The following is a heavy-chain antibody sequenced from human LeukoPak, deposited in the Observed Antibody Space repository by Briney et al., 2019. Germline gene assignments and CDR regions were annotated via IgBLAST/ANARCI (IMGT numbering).Heavy chain of an antibody. CDR1: GYTFTDYY. V-gene: IGHV1-2*02. Sequence: GASVKVSCKASGYTFTDYYIHWVRQAPGQGLEWMGWINPNSGGTNYAQKFQGRVTMTRVTSISTAYMELSRLRSDDTAVYYCASEWLYGDYGAFNYWGQGTLVTVSS. D-gene: IGHD4-17*01. J-gene: IGHJ4*02. CDR2: INPNSGGT. CDR3: ASEWLYGDYGAFNY.